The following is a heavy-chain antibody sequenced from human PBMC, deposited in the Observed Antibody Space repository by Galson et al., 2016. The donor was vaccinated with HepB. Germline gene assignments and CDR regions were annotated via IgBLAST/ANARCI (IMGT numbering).Heavy chain of an antibody. CDR2: IYQSGTT. CDR1: GGSVNSYNR. Sequence: TLSLTCAVSGGSVNSYNRWSWVRQTPGKGLEWIGEIYQSGTTNYNPSLKSRVTISLDKSRNEFSLKLTSVTAADTAVYYCAPLGYCTAGTCYRVQWGQGHLVTVSS. D-gene: IGHD2-8*02. CDR3: APLGYCTAGTCYRVQ. V-gene: IGHV4-4*02. J-gene: IGHJ4*02.